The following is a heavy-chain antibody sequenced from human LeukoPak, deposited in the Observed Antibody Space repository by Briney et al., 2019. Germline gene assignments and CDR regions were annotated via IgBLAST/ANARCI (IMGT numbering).Heavy chain of an antibody. V-gene: IGHV3-23*01. J-gene: IGHJ3*02. CDR3: AVDCSSPSCYGQSAFDI. D-gene: IGHD2-2*01. CDR2: ISGGGSDT. Sequence: DPGGSLRLSCAASGFIFTNFVMSWVRQVPGKGLKWVSSISGGGSDTFYADSVRGRFTISRDNSKNTVYLQLNSLRAEDTAIYYCAVDCSSPSCYGQSAFDIWGQGTMVTVSS. CDR1: GFIFTNFV.